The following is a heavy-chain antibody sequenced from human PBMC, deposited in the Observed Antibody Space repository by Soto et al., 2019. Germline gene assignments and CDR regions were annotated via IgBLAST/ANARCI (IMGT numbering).Heavy chain of an antibody. CDR3: AREYRSTYYYYGMDV. V-gene: IGHV3-33*01. CDR2: IWNDGSSK. Sequence: QVQLMESGGGVVQPGGSLRLSCAASGFTFSHFGMHWGRQAPGKGLEWVALIWNDGSSKFYADSVKGRFTVSRDNSKNTLYLQMNSLRDEDTAVYFGAREYRSTYYYYGMDVWGQGTTVTVSS. D-gene: IGHD6-13*01. CDR1: GFTFSHFG. J-gene: IGHJ6*02.